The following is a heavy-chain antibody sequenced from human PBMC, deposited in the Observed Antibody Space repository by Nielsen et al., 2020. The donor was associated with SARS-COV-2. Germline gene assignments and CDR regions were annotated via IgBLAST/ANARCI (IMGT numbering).Heavy chain of an antibody. CDR1: GYTFTSYY. CDR2: INPSGGST. Sequence: ASVKVSCKASGYTFTSYYMHWVRQAPGQGLEWMGIINPSGGSTSYAQKFQGRVTMTRDTSTSTVYMELSSLRSEDTAVYYCARDNVGGTTVTEPDYWGQGTLVTVSS. V-gene: IGHV1-46*01. J-gene: IGHJ4*02. D-gene: IGHD4-17*01. CDR3: ARDNVGGTTVTEPDY.